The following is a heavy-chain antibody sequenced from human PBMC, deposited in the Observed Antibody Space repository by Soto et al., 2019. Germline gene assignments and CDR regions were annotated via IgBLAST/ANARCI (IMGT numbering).Heavy chain of an antibody. V-gene: IGHV1-3*01. CDR2: INGGTGQT. Sequence: ASVKVSCKAYEYNVTTHPMPRVLQALGQSLEWMGWINGGTGQTKHSQRFQGRVNITRDTSASTAYMELSSLRSEDTAVYYCARGKGMEENYYYYGLDIWGQGTTLT. CDR3: ARGKGMEENYYYYGLDI. D-gene: IGHD1-1*01. CDR1: EYNVTTHP. J-gene: IGHJ6*02.